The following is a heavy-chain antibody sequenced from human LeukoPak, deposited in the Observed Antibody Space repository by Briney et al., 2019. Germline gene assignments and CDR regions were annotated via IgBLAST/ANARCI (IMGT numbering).Heavy chain of an antibody. J-gene: IGHJ6*02. D-gene: IGHD6-19*01. Sequence: ASVKVSCKASGYTFTSYYMHWVRQAPGQGLEWMGIINPSGGSTSYAQKFQGRVTMTRDTSTSTVYMELSSLRSEDTAVYYCARDGGSGWYDLYYYYGMDVWGQGTTVTVS. CDR1: GYTFTSYY. CDR2: INPSGGST. V-gene: IGHV1-46*01. CDR3: ARDGGSGWYDLYYYYGMDV.